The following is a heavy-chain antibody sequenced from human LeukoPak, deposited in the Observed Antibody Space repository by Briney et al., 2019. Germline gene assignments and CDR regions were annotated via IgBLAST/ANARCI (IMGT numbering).Heavy chain of an antibody. CDR1: GYTFTNYA. J-gene: IGHJ5*02. V-gene: IGHV7-4-1*02. CDR2: INTNTGNP. D-gene: IGHD6-13*01. Sequence: ASVKVSCKASGYTFTNYAMNWVRQAPGQGLEWMGWINTNTGNPTYAQGFTGRFVFSLDTSVSTTYLQISSLKAEDTAVYYCAREEQQLPRVNWFDPWGQGTLVTVSS. CDR3: AREEQQLPRVNWFDP.